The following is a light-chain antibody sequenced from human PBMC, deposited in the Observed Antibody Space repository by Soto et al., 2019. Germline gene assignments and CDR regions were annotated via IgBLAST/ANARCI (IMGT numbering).Light chain of an antibody. Sequence: QSALTQPASVSGSPGQSITISCTGTSSDVGGRNFVSWYQQHPGKAPKVMIYVVSHRPSGVSNRFSGSKSGNTASLTISGLQAEDEADYYCSSYTSSSTLLYVFGTGTKVTVL. CDR1: SSDVGGRNF. CDR3: SSYTSSSTLLYV. CDR2: VVS. V-gene: IGLV2-14*01. J-gene: IGLJ1*01.